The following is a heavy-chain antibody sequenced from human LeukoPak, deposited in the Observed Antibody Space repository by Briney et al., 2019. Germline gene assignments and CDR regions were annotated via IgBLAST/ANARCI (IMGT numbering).Heavy chain of an antibody. Sequence: SETLSLTCTVSGYSISSGYYWGWIRQPPGKGLEWIGSIYHSGSTYYNPSLKSRVTISVDTSKNQFSLKLSSVTAADTAVYYCARGRSNYYGSGSYFFYWGQGTLVTVSS. CDR1: GYSISSGYY. J-gene: IGHJ4*02. V-gene: IGHV4-38-2*02. D-gene: IGHD3-10*01. CDR3: ARGRSNYYGSGSYFFY. CDR2: IYHSGST.